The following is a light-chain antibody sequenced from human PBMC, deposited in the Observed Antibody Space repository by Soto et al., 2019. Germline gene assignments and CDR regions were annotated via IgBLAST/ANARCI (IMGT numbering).Light chain of an antibody. Sequence: QPVLTQSPSASASLGASVKLTCTLSSGHSSYAIAWHQQQPEKGPRYLMKLNSDGSHSKGDGIPDRFSGSSSGAERYLTISSLQSEDEADYYWQTWGTGIWVLGGGTKLTVL. CDR2: LNSDGSH. CDR1: SGHSSYA. J-gene: IGLJ3*02. CDR3: QTWGTGIWV. V-gene: IGLV4-69*01.